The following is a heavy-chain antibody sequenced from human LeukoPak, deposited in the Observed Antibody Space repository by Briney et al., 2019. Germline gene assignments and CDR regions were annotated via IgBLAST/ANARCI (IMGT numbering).Heavy chain of an antibody. Sequence: ASVKVSCKASGYTFTGYYMHWVRQAPGQGLEWMGWINPNSGGTNYAQKFQGRVTMTRDTSISTAYMELSRLRSDDTAVYYCAGDRGYGDYVDYWGQGTLVTVSS. CDR3: AGDRGYGDYVDY. CDR2: INPNSGGT. J-gene: IGHJ4*02. D-gene: IGHD4-17*01. V-gene: IGHV1-2*02. CDR1: GYTFTGYY.